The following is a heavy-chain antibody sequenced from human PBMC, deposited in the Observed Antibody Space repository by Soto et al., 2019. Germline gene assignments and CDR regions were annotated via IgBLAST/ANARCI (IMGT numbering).Heavy chain of an antibody. V-gene: IGHV3-15*01. J-gene: IGHJ4*02. CDR3: TTDRLLGAYDYIWGSYRPFDY. CDR1: GFTFSNAW. D-gene: IGHD3-16*02. CDR2: IKSKTDGGTT. Sequence: EVQLVESGGGLVKPGGSLRLSCAASGFTFSNAWMSWVRQAPGKGLEWVGRIKSKTDGGTTDYAAPVKGRFTISRDDSKNTLYLQMNSLKTEDTAVYYCTTDRLLGAYDYIWGSYRPFDYWGQGTLVTVSS.